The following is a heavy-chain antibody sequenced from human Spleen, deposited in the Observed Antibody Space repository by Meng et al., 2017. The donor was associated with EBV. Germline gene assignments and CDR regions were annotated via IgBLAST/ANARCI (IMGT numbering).Heavy chain of an antibody. CDR3: EMGIGVVGTGYL. Sequence: QGELVQSGAEVKKPGASVKVSCRASGYTFTTYALHWVRQAPGQSLEWVGWINAGNGITKYSQKCQDGVTMSMETSANPDQMVLRSLGSEVAVVYYREMGIGVVGTGYLWGQGSLVTVSS. CDR2: INAGNGIT. V-gene: IGHV1-3*01. CDR1: GYTFTTYA. J-gene: IGHJ4*03. D-gene: IGHD6-19*01.